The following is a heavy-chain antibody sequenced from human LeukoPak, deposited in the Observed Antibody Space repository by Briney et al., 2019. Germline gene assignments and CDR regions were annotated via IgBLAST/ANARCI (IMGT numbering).Heavy chain of an antibody. Sequence: SETLSLTCTVSGDSITSYYWSWIRQPPGKGLEYIGYIHYSGTSDYSPSLKSRVTISLDTSKNQFSLRLTSVIAADTAVYYCARRHRGATSDLDWFDPWGQGTLVTVSS. D-gene: IGHD1-26*01. V-gene: IGHV4-59*08. J-gene: IGHJ5*02. CDR3: ARRHRGATSDLDWFDP. CDR1: GDSITSYY. CDR2: IHYSGTS.